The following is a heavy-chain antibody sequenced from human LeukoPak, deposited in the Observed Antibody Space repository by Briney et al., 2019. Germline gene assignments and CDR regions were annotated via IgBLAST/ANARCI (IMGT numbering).Heavy chain of an antibody. J-gene: IGHJ4*02. CDR1: GFTFTSSA. V-gene: IGHV1-58*02. D-gene: IGHD2-21*01. CDR2: IVVGSGNT. CDR3: AADQTGVGYCDGDCYSY. Sequence: SVKVSCKASGFTFTSSAIQWVRQARGQRLEWIGWIVVGSGNTNYAQKFQERVTITRDMSTSTAYMELSSLRSEDTAVCYCAADQTGVGYCDGDCYSYWGQGALVTVSS.